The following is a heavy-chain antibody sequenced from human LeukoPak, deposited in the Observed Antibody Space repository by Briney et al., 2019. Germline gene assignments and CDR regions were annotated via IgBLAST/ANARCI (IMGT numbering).Heavy chain of an antibody. CDR1: GYTFTSYG. CDR2: ISAYNGNT. CDR3: ARVKHDYGDSRIDYYYYYMDV. V-gene: IGHV1-18*01. Sequence: GASVKVSCKASGYTFTSYGISWVRQAPGQGLEWMGWISAYNGNTNYAQKLQGRVTMTTDTSTSTAYMELRSLRSDDTAVYYCARVKHDYGDSRIDYYYYYMDVWGKGTTVTVSS. D-gene: IGHD4-17*01. J-gene: IGHJ6*03.